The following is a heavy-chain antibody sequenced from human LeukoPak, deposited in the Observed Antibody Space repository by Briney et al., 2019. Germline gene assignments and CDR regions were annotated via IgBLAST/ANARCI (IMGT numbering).Heavy chain of an antibody. J-gene: IGHJ3*01. V-gene: IGHV3-7*02. CDR1: GFRFSSFW. Sequence: PGGSLRLSCAASGFRFSSFWMSWVRQAPGTGLEWVAIISQDGSDKYYVDSVKGRFTISRDNARNSPYLQMNSLSAEETAVYYCLPLLSRPYVEDGFDLWGQGTMVTVSS. CDR3: LPLLSRPYVEDGFDL. D-gene: IGHD2/OR15-2a*01. CDR2: ISQDGSDK.